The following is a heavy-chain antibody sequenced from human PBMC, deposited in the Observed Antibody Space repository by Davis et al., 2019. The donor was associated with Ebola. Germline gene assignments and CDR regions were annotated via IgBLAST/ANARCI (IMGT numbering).Heavy chain of an antibody. D-gene: IGHD6-19*01. CDR3: PTEGIAVASTFDY. Sequence: GESLKIPCAASGFTFSNAWLSWVRQAPGKGLEWVGRIKSKTDGGTTDYAAPVKGRFTISRDDSNNTLYLQMNSLKTVDTAVYYCPTEGIAVASTFDYWGQGTLVTVSS. J-gene: IGHJ4*02. V-gene: IGHV3-15*01. CDR2: IKSKTDGGTT. CDR1: GFTFSNAW.